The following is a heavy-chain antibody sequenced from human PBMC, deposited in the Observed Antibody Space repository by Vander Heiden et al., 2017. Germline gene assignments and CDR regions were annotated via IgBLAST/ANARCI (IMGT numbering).Heavy chain of an antibody. D-gene: IGHD1-26*01. J-gene: IGHJ4*02. CDR2: IKQDGTEK. V-gene: IGHV3-7*01. Sequence: EVQLVESGGGLVQPGGSLRLSCAASGFTLSSYWMSWVRQAQGKGLEWVANIKQDGTEKNYVDSVKGRFTISRDNAKNSLYLQMNSLRAEDTAVYYCATIGGGSYYDYYDYFDYWGQGTLVTVSS. CDR3: ATIGGGSYYDYYDYFDY. CDR1: GFTLSSYW.